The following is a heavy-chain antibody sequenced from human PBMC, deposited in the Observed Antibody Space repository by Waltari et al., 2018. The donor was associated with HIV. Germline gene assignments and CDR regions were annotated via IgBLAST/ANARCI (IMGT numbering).Heavy chain of an antibody. CDR3: HRPWDSDHWGSDL. CDR2: LNPRSGDT. D-gene: IGHD3-16*01. V-gene: IGHV1-2*02. J-gene: IGHJ4*01. CDR1: GYTFIGYF. Sequence: QDQLIPSGTEVKEPGASLRVSCRASGYTFIGYFIHWVRQAPGQGLEWMGDLNPRSGDTEYAQKFRGRVTLTGDTSVNTAYLDLKGLRFDDTATYFCHRPWDSDHWGSDLWGQGTLVIVS.